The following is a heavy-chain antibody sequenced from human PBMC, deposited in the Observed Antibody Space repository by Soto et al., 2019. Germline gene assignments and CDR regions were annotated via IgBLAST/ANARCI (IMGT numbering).Heavy chain of an antibody. J-gene: IGHJ4*02. D-gene: IGHD3-3*01. V-gene: IGHV2-5*02. Sequence: QITLNESGPTVVRPTETLTLTCRFSGFSLTTSGVGVGWVRQSPGKAPEWLALIYWDDDKRYSESLKSRLTITKDTSKNHVVLTVANLDPTDTATYYCAHRVLRTVFGLVTTTAIYFDFWGQGNPVAVSS. CDR3: AHRVLRTVFGLVTTTAIYFDF. CDR1: GFSLTTSGVG. CDR2: IYWDDDK.